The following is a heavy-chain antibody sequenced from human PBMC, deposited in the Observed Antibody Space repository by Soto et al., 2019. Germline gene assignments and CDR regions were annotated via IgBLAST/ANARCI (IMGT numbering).Heavy chain of an antibody. CDR3: AADRKSVGSIGAFDG. V-gene: IGHV1-24*01. D-gene: IGHD1-26*01. Sequence: ASVKVSCKVPENTLTELTIDWLRQAPGKGLEWMGRSAPEEGEPIYPQKFQGRVSIAEDPSIDTAYMKLTSLSLEDTAVYFCAADRKSVGSIGAFDGWGQRSMVTVS. CDR2: SAPEEGEP. CDR1: ENTLTELT. J-gene: IGHJ4*02.